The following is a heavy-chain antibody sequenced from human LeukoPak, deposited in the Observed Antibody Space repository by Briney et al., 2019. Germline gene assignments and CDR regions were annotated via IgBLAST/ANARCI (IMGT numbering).Heavy chain of an antibody. J-gene: IGHJ4*02. CDR3: ARMVQQLDYFDY. CDR1: GGSISSGAYS. CDR2: IYYSGST. V-gene: IGHV4-61*08. Sequence: PSETLSLTCAVSGGSISSGAYSWSWIRQPPGKGLEWIGYIYYSGSTNYNPSLKSRVTISVDTSKNQFSLKLSSVTAADTAVYYCARMVQQLDYFDYWGQGTLVTVSS. D-gene: IGHD6-13*01.